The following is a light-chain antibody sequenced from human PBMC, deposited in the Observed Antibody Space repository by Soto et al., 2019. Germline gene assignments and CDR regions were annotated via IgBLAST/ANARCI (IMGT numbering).Light chain of an antibody. Sequence: DIQMTQSPSSLSASVGDRVTITCRASQGIRHYLAWYQQKPGKAPKLLIYEASNLQSGVPSRFRGGGSGTEFTLTISSLQPEDVATYYCQQRNIWPPVTFGQGTRLEIK. CDR2: EAS. CDR1: QGIRHY. J-gene: IGKJ5*01. V-gene: IGKV1-27*01. CDR3: QQRNIWPPVT.